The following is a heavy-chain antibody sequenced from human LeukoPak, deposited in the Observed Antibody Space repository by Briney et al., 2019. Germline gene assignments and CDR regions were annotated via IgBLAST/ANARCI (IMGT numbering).Heavy chain of an antibody. CDR2: INWNGGST. CDR3: ARAKGQYFYYYMVV. J-gene: IGHJ6*03. Sequence: GGSLRLSCAASGFTFSSYAMSWVRQAPGKGLEWVSGINWNGGSTGYSDSVKGRFIISRDNSKNSLYLQMNSLRAEDTALYYCARAKGQYFYYYMVVWGKGTTVTVSS. CDR1: GFTFSSYA. V-gene: IGHV3-20*04.